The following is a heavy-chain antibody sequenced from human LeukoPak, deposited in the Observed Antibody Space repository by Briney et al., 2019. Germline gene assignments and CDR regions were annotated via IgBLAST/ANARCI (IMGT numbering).Heavy chain of an antibody. CDR3: ARLAGYCSSTSCMGY. J-gene: IGHJ4*01. D-gene: IGHD2-2*01. V-gene: IGHV1-69*05. Sequence: SVKVSCKASGGTFSSYAISWVRQAPGRGLEWMRGIIPIFGTANYAQKFQGRVTITTDESTSTAYMELSSLRSEDTAVYYCARLAGYCSSTSCMGYWGQGTLVTVSS. CDR2: IIPIFGTA. CDR1: GGTFSSYA.